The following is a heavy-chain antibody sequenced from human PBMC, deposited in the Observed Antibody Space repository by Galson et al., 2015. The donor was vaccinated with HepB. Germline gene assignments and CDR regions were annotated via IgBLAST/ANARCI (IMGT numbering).Heavy chain of an antibody. V-gene: IGHV1-69*04. CDR2: IIPILGAA. Sequence: SVKASCKASGGSFRSDGINWVRQAPGQGLEWMGRIIPILGAADYAQKFQGRVRITADKLTTTLYIELSSLTSEDTAFYYCARDKGVGAATIDHWGQGTLVTVSS. D-gene: IGHD1-26*01. CDR3: ARDKGVGAATIDH. J-gene: IGHJ4*02. CDR1: GGSFRSDG.